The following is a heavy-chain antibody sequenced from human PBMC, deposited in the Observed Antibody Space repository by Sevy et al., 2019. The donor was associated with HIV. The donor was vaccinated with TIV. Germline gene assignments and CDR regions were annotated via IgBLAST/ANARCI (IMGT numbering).Heavy chain of an antibody. J-gene: IGHJ4*02. CDR2: IKSKTDGGTT. V-gene: IGHV3-15*01. D-gene: IGHD6-13*01. CDR1: GFTFSNAW. CDR3: TTDLEPFGGIAAAGLAY. Sequence: GGSLRLSCAASGFTFSNAWMSWVRQAPGKGLEWVGRIKSKTDGGTTDYAAPVKGRFTISRDDSKNTLYLQMNSLKTEDTVVYYCTTDLEPFGGIAAAGLAYWGQGTLVTVSS.